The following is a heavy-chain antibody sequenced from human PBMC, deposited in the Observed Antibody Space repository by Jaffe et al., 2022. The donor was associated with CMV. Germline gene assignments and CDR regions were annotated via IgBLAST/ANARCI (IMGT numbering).Heavy chain of an antibody. CDR2: MNPNSGNT. D-gene: IGHD3-3*01. CDR1: GYTFTSYD. J-gene: IGHJ3*02. V-gene: IGHV1-8*01. CDR3: ARDPKLVLEWLSSGDAFDI. Sequence: QVQLVQSGAEVKKPGASVKVSCKASGYTFTSYDINWVRQATGQGLEWMGWMNPNSGNTGYAQKFQGRVTMTRNTSISTAYMELSSLRSEDTAVYYCARDPKLVLEWLSSGDAFDIWGQGTMVTVSS.